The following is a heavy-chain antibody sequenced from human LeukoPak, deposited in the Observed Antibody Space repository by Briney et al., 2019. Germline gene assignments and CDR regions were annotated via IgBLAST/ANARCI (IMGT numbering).Heavy chain of an antibody. D-gene: IGHD3-10*01. Sequence: SETLSLTCTVSGGSISSYYWSWIRQPAGKGLEWIGRIYTSGSTNYNPSLKSRVTMSVDTSKNQFSLKLSSVTAADTAVYYCARVGGGTMVRGVIIPSFDYWGQGTLVTVSS. J-gene: IGHJ4*02. CDR2: IYTSGST. CDR1: GGSISSYY. CDR3: ARVGGGTMVRGVIIPSFDY. V-gene: IGHV4-4*07.